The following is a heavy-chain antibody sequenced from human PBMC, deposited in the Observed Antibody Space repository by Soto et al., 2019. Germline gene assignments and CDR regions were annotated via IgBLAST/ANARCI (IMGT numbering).Heavy chain of an antibody. D-gene: IGHD1-7*01. CDR1: GFTFSSYW. J-gene: IGHJ4*02. Sequence: PGGSLRLSCAASGFTFSSYWMSWVRQAPGKGLEWVANIKQDGSEKYYVDSVKGRFTISRGNAKNSLYLQMNSLRAEDTAVYYCAREGVPAAPWYNWNYRAFDYWGQGTPVTVSS. CDR2: IKQDGSEK. V-gene: IGHV3-7*01. CDR3: AREGVPAAPWYNWNYRAFDY.